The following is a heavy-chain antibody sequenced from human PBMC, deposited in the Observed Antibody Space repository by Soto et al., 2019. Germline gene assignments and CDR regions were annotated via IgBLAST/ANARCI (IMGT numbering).Heavy chain of an antibody. Sequence: PGGSLRLSCAASGFTFSSYGMHWVRQAPGKWLEWVAVIWYDGSNKYYADSVKGRFTISRDNSKNTLYLQMNSLRAEDTAVYYCARAGATVTTYYYYYMDVWGKGTTVTVSS. CDR3: ARAGATVTTYYYYYMDV. J-gene: IGHJ6*03. CDR1: GFTFSSYG. CDR2: IWYDGSNK. D-gene: IGHD4-17*01. V-gene: IGHV3-33*01.